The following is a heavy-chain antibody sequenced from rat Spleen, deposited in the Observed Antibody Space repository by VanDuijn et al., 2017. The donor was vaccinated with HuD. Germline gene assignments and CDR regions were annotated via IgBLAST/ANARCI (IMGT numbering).Heavy chain of an antibody. CDR3: TTGGYDGTYYYS. CDR1: GFTFSGYW. D-gene: IGHD1-12*02. V-gene: IGHV5-58*01. J-gene: IGHJ2*01. Sequence: EVQLVETGGGLVQPGESLKLSCVASGFTFSGYWMYWIRQAPGEGLEWISSISPDGGSTYYPDSVKGRFTISRDNAQNTLYLQMNSLRSEDTATYYCTTGGYDGTYYYSWGQGVMVTVSS. CDR2: ISPDGGST.